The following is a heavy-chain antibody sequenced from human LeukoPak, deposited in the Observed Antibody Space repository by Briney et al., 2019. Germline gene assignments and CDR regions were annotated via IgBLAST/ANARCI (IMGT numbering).Heavy chain of an antibody. J-gene: IGHJ6*03. CDR3: AKDSHYYDFWSGYPPLRDYYYYMDV. CDR2: IRYDGSNK. CDR1: GFTFSSYS. V-gene: IGHV3-30*02. Sequence: GGSLRLSCAASGFTFSSYSMNWVRQAPGKGLEWVAFIRYDGSNKYYADSVKGRFTISRDNSKNTLYLQMNSLRAEDTAVYYYAKDSHYYDFWSGYPPLRDYYYYMDVWGKGTTVTVSS. D-gene: IGHD3-3*01.